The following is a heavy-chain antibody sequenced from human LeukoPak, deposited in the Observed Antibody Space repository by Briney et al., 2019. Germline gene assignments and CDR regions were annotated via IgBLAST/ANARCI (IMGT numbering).Heavy chain of an antibody. D-gene: IGHD5-18*01. Sequence: GGSLRLSCAASGFTFSTYAMSWVRQAPGKGLGWVSAISGSTGSTYYADSVKGRFTISRDNSMNTLYLQMNTLRAEDTAVYYCAKDNSYGNFDYWGQGTLVTVSS. CDR2: ISGSTGST. J-gene: IGHJ4*02. CDR1: GFTFSTYA. V-gene: IGHV3-23*01. CDR3: AKDNSYGNFDY.